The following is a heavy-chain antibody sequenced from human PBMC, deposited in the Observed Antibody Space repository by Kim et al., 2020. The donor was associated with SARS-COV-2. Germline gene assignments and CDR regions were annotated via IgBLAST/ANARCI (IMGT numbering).Heavy chain of an antibody. Sequence: GGSLRLSCAASGFTFSSYAMHWVRQAPGKGLEWVAVISYDGSNKYYADSVKGRFTISRDNSKNTLYLQMNSLRAEDTAVYYCARGARGSYYSWFDPWGQG. V-gene: IGHV3-30-3*01. CDR3: ARGARGSYYSWFDP. D-gene: IGHD1-26*01. CDR1: GFTFSSYA. CDR2: ISYDGSNK. J-gene: IGHJ5*02.